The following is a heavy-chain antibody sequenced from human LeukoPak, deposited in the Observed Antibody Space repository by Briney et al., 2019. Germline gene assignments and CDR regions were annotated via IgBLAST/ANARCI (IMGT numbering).Heavy chain of an antibody. D-gene: IGHD3-10*01. CDR2: IYYSGST. V-gene: IGHV4-39*07. CDR3: ARAEITMVRGVTYYFDY. Sequence: SETLSLTCTVSGGSISSSSYYWGWIRQPPGKGLEWIGSIYYSGSTYYNPSLKSRVTISVDTSKNQFSLKLSSVTAADTAVYYCARAEITMVRGVTYYFDYWGQGTLVTVSS. CDR1: GGSISSSSYY. J-gene: IGHJ4*02.